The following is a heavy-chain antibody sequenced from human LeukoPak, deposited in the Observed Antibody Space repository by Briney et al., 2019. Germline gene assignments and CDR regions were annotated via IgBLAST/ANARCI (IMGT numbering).Heavy chain of an antibody. J-gene: IGHJ6*03. Sequence: PGGSLRLSCAASGFTFSSYAMHWVRQAPGKGVEWVAVISYDGSNKYYADSVKGGFTISRYNSKNTLYLQMNSLRAEDTAVYYCAKIPYGDYVLDYYYYMDVWGKGTTVTISS. CDR3: AKIPYGDYVLDYYYYMDV. V-gene: IGHV3-30*04. D-gene: IGHD4-17*01. CDR2: ISYDGSNK. CDR1: GFTFSSYA.